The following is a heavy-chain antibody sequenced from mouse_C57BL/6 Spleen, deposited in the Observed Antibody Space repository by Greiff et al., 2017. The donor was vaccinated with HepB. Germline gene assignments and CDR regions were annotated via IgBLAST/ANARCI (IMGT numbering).Heavy chain of an antibody. CDR2: INPSTGGT. CDR3: ARQGDGSRDY. Sequence: VQLKESGPELVKPGASVKISCKASGYSFTGYYMNWVKQSPEKSLEWIGEINPSTGGTTYNQKFKAKATLTVDKSSSTAYMQLKSLTSEDSAVYYCARQGDGSRDYWGQGTTLTVSS. J-gene: IGHJ2*01. CDR1: GYSFTGYY. V-gene: IGHV1-42*01. D-gene: IGHD1-1*01.